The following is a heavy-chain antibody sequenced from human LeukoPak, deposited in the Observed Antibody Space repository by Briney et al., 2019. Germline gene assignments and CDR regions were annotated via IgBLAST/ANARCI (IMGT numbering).Heavy chain of an antibody. CDR1: GDSFNSGSDS. V-gene: IGHV4-31*03. CDR3: ARGLVGRPDYYYYYMDV. J-gene: IGHJ6*03. Sequence: SETLSLTCTVSGDSFNSGSDSWSWIRQHPGKGLEWIGFIYYSGSPYYNPSLKSRVTISVDTSTNQVSLQLGSVTAADTAVYYCARGLVGRPDYYYYYMDVWGKGTTVTVSS. D-gene: IGHD6-6*01. CDR2: IYYSGSP.